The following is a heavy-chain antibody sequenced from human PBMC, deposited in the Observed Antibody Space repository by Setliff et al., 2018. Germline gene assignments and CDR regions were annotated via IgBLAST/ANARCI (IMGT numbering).Heavy chain of an antibody. J-gene: IGHJ5*02. CDR3: ARAAKYDSSSYYGLWLDP. V-gene: IGHV4-59*01. CDR1: GGSISSSY. Sequence: SETLSLTCTVSGGSISSSYWSWIRQPPGKGLEWIGYIYSSGSTNYNPSLKSRVTISVDTSKNQFSLKLGSVTAADTAVYYCARAAKYDSSSYYGLWLDPWGQGTLVTVSS. CDR2: IYSSGST. D-gene: IGHD3-22*01.